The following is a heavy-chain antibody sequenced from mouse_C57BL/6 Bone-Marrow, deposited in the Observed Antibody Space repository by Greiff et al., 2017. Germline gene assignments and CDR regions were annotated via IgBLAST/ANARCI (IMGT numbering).Heavy chain of an antibody. Sequence: EVMLVESGPELVKPGASVKMSCKASGYTFTDYNMHWVKQSHGKSLEWIGNINPNNGGTSYNQKFKGKAKLTVNKSSSTAYMELRSLTSEDSAVYYCARRLRVGYWGQGTSVTVSS. V-gene: IGHV1-22*01. J-gene: IGHJ4*01. D-gene: IGHD1-1*01. CDR3: ARRLRVGY. CDR1: GYTFTDYN. CDR2: INPNNGGT.